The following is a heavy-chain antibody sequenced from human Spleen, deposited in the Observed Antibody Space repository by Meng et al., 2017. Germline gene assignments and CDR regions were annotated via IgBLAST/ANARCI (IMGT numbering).Heavy chain of an antibody. CDR3: ARAGRIAAAGTIDY. Sequence: QVRLPGSGPGLWRPSATLSLTCTVSGGSVSSGNYYWSWVRQPPGKGLEWIGFIYHTGSTDCNPSLKRRVTISVDTSNNHFSLKLTSVTAADTAVYYCARAGRIAAAGTIDYWGQGTLVTVSS. J-gene: IGHJ4*02. CDR1: GGSVSSGNYY. D-gene: IGHD6-13*01. CDR2: IYHTGST. V-gene: IGHV4-61*03.